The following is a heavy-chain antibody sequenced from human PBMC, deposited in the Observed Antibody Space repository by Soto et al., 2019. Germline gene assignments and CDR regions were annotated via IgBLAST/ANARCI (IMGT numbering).Heavy chain of an antibody. Sequence: PGGSLRLSCAASGFIFRNFWMNWVRQAPGKGLEWVANIKEDGSKKYYMDSAEGRFTISRDNAKDSLYLQMNSLRAEDTAVYYCTIGHYSNPLGGRGTQVPVSS. CDR2: IKEDGSKK. J-gene: IGHJ4*02. D-gene: IGHD4-4*01. CDR3: TIGHYSNPL. V-gene: IGHV3-7*01. CDR1: GFIFRNFW.